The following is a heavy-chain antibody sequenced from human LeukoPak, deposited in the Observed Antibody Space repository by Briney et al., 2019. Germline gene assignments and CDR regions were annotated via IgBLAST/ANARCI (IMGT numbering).Heavy chain of an antibody. CDR3: ARAPPEGSSYMDV. CDR1: GFTFSSYW. CDR2: INSDGSST. V-gene: IGHV3-74*01. J-gene: IGHJ6*03. Sequence: PGGSLRLSCAASGFTFSSYWMHWVRQAPGKGLVWVSRINSDGSSTSYADSEKGRFTISRDNAKNTLYLQMNSLRAEDTAVYYCARAPPEGSSYMDVWGKGTTVTFSS. D-gene: IGHD1-14*01.